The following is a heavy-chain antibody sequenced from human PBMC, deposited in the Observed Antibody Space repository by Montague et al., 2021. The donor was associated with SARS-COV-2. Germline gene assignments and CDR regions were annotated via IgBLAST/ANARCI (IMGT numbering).Heavy chain of an antibody. CDR1: GFSLSTSGMC. V-gene: IGHV2-70*01. D-gene: IGHD5-18*01. CDR3: ARMPDQVWLDY. CDR2: IDWDDDK. J-gene: IGHJ4*02. Sequence: PALVKSTQTLTLTCAFSGFSLSTSGMCVSWIRQPPGKALEWLAVIDWDDDKSYSTSLKTRLTISKDTSKNQVVLTMTNMDPVDTATYYCARMPDQVWLDYWGQGILVTVSS.